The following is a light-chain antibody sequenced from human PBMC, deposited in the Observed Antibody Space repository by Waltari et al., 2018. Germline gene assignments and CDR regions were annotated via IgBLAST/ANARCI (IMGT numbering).Light chain of an antibody. Sequence: EIVLTQSPGTLSLSPGERATLSCRASQSVSSSYLAWYQQKPGQAPRLLIFDASNRATGIPDRFSGSGSVTDFTLTISRLEPEDFAVYFCQQYSYSPNTFGQGTKLEI. V-gene: IGKV3-20*01. CDR3: QQYSYSPNT. J-gene: IGKJ2*01. CDR2: DAS. CDR1: QSVSSSY.